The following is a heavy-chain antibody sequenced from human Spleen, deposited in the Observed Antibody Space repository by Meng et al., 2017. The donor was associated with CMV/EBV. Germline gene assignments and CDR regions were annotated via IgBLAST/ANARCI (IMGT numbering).Heavy chain of an antibody. CDR1: GFPFSVFG. V-gene: IGHV3-30*02. D-gene: IGHD2-2*01. CDR3: VRDEGFCRSTSCLGDA. CDR2: IASDSRNS. J-gene: IGHJ5*02. Sequence: SGFPFSVFGIHWVRQAPGKGLEWVAFIASDSRNSYYSDSAKGRFTVSRDNSKNTLYLQMNSLRPEDTAVYYCVRDEGFCRSTSCLGDAWGRGTLVTVSS.